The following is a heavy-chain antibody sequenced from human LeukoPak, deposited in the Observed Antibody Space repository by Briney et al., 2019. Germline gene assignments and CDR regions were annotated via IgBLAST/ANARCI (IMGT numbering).Heavy chain of an antibody. Sequence: PGGSLRLSCAASGFTFSSYEMKWVRQAPGKGLEWVSYISGSGSSVFYADSVKGRFTISRDNAKNSLYLQMNSLRAEDAAVYYCARGAAGTVDSWGHGTLVTVSS. J-gene: IGHJ5*01. CDR3: ARGAAGTVDS. CDR1: GFTFSSYE. D-gene: IGHD6-13*01. CDR2: ISGSGSSV. V-gene: IGHV3-48*03.